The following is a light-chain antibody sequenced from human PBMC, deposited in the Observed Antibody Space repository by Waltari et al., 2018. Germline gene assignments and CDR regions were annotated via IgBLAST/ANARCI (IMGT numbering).Light chain of an antibody. CDR3: QQYGSSPRT. CDR2: DAS. CDR1: QSVSSNY. Sequence: EIVLTQSPGTLSLSPVESATLSCRASQSVSSNYLAWYQHKPGQAPILVIYDASTRATGIPDRFSGSGSGTDFTLTISRLEPEDFAVYYCQQYGSSPRTFGQGTKVEIK. J-gene: IGKJ1*01. V-gene: IGKV3-20*01.